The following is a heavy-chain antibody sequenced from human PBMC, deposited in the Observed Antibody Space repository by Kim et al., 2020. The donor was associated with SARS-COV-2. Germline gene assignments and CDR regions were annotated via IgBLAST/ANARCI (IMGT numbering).Heavy chain of an antibody. J-gene: IGHJ5*02. Sequence: GGSLRLSCAASGFTFSSYSMNWVRQAPGKGLEWVSSISSSSSYIYYADSVKGRFTISRDNAKNSLYLQMNSLRAEDTAVYYCARRYTAAGTWNWFDPWGQGTLVTVSS. CDR2: ISSSSSYI. CDR3: ARRYTAAGTWNWFDP. V-gene: IGHV3-21*01. CDR1: GFTFSSYS. D-gene: IGHD6-13*01.